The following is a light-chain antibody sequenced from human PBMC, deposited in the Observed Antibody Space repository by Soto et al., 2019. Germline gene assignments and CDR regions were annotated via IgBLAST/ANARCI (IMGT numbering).Light chain of an antibody. CDR3: QQYDNLPVT. CDR2: EAS. J-gene: IGKJ3*01. V-gene: IGKV1-33*01. Sequence: DLQMTQSPSSLSASVGDRVTITCQASPAINIYLNWYHQKLGKAPNLLIYEASNLQKGVPSRFTGGGSGTHFTLTINSLQPEDSGTYYCQQYDNLPVTFGPGTKLDI. CDR1: PAINIY.